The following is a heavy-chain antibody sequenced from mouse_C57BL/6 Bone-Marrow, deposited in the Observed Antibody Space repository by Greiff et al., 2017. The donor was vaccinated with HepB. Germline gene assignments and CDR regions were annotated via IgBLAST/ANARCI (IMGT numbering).Heavy chain of an antibody. CDR3: ARSLTTVVEGTAMDY. CDR1: GYSITSDY. Sequence: VQLKESGPGLAKPSQTLSLACSVTGYSITSDYWNWIRKFPGNKLEYMGYISYSGSTYYNPSLKSRISITRDTSKNQYYLQLNSVTTEDTATYYCARSLTTVVEGTAMDYWGQGTSVTVSS. CDR2: ISYSGST. V-gene: IGHV3-8*01. J-gene: IGHJ4*01. D-gene: IGHD1-1*01.